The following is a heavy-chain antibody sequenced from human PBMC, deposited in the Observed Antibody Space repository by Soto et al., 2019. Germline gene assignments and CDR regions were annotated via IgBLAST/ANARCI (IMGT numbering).Heavy chain of an antibody. CDR1: GFTFSSYA. CDR3: ANNAGTGYCSSTSCYAGYYYYMDV. CDR2: ISGSGGST. D-gene: IGHD2-2*01. J-gene: IGHJ6*03. V-gene: IGHV3-23*01. Sequence: GGSLRLSCVASGFTFSSYAMSWVRQAPGKGLEWVSAISGSGGSTYYADSVKGRFTISRDNSRNTPYLQMNCLRAKDTAVYYCANNAGTGYCSSTSCYAGYYYYMDVWGKGTTVTVSS.